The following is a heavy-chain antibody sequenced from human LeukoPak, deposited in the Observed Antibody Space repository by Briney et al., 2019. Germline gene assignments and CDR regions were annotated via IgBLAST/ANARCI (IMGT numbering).Heavy chain of an antibody. J-gene: IGHJ3*02. D-gene: IGHD3/OR15-3a*01. Sequence: GESLKISCKGSGYSFTNYWIGWVRQMPGKGLEWMGIIYPGDSDTRYSPSFQGQVTISVDKSSSTAYLQWSSLQASDTAVYSCARPRGLTNTFDIWGQGTMVTVSS. V-gene: IGHV5-51*01. CDR2: IYPGDSDT. CDR1: GYSFTNYW. CDR3: ARPRGLTNTFDI.